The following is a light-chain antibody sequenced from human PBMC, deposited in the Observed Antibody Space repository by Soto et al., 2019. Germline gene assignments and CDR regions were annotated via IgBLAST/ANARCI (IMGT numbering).Light chain of an antibody. CDR3: QQYDTWPLT. Sequence: EILVTQSPATLSVSPLEIVTLSFMARQSVGSNLAWYQQTPGQAPRVVIYDASTRATVIPARFSGSGSGTEFTLTISSLQSEDFAVYYCQQYDTWPLTFGGGTKVDIK. CDR2: DAS. J-gene: IGKJ4*01. V-gene: IGKV3-15*01. CDR1: QSVGSN.